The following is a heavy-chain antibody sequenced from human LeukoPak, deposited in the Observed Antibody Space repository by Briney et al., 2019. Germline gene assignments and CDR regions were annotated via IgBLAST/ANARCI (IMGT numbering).Heavy chain of an antibody. CDR3: AKALSTGGFFDY. Sequence: GGSLRLSCAASGFTFDDYGMSWVRQAPGKGLEWVSALSGGGSSTYYADSVKGRFTISRDNSKNTLYLQMNSLRVEDTAIYYCAKALSTGGFFDYWGQGTLVTVSS. D-gene: IGHD4-17*01. CDR1: GFTFDDYG. V-gene: IGHV3-23*01. CDR2: LSGGGSST. J-gene: IGHJ4*02.